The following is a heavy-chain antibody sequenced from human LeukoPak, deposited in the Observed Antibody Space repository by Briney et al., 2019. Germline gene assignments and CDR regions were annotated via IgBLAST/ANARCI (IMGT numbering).Heavy chain of an antibody. CDR2: ITGGGTRA. D-gene: IGHD6-13*01. J-gene: IGHJ4*02. Sequence: PGRSLRLSCAASGFTFSNYAMSWVRQPPGKGLEWVSSITGGGTRAYYADSVKGPFTISRDNSGYTLHLQMNSLRAEDTAVYYGASRSSIVAATVLFDYWGQGTLVTVSS. CDR1: GFTFSNYA. V-gene: IGHV3-23*01. CDR3: ASRSSIVAATVLFDY.